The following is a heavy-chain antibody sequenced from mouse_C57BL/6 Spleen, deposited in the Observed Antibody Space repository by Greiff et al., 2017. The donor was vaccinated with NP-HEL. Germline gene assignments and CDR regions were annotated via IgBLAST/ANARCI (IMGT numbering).Heavy chain of an antibody. Sequence: QVQLKQSGAELVKPGASVKISCKASGYAFSSYWMNWVKQRPGKGLEWIGQIYPGDGDTNYNGKFKGKATLTADKSSSTAYMPLSSLTSEDSAVYFCARGGYYEAWFADWGQGTLVTVSA. CDR1: GYAFSSYW. CDR3: ARGGYYEAWFAD. D-gene: IGHD2-3*01. CDR2: IYPGDGDT. J-gene: IGHJ3*01. V-gene: IGHV1-80*01.